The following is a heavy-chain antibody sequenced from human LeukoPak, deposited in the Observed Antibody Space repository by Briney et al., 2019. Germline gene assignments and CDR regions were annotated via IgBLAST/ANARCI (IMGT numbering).Heavy chain of an antibody. D-gene: IGHD2-21*02. CDR1: GFTFSSYS. CDR2: ISSSSSYI. Sequence: GGSLRLSCAASGFTFSSYSMNWVRQAPGKGLEWVSSISSSSSYIYYADSVKGRFTISRDNAKNSLYLQMNSLRAEDTAVYYCARVAYCGGDRYSSDYWGQGTLVTVSS. J-gene: IGHJ4*02. CDR3: ARVAYCGGDRYSSDY. V-gene: IGHV3-21*01.